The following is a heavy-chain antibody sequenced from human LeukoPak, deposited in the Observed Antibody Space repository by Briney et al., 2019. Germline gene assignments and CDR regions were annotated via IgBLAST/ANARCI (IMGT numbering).Heavy chain of an antibody. CDR3: ARDTSGRHDY. Sequence: SETLSLTCTVSGGSISSSGYYWTWIRQPPGKGLEWIGYIYYSGSTYYNPSLKSRVTISVDRSKTQFSLKLNSVTAADTAVYYCARDTSGRHDYWGQGTLVTVSS. V-gene: IGHV4-30-2*01. J-gene: IGHJ4*02. CDR2: IYYSGST. CDR1: GGSISSSGYY. D-gene: IGHD2-8*02.